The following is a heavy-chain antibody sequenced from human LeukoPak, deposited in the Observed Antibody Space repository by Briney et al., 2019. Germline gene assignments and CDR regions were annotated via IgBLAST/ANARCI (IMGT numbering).Heavy chain of an antibody. V-gene: IGHV4-34*01. CDR3: AGWNAHYHFFDY. J-gene: IGHJ4*02. D-gene: IGHD4/OR15-4a*01. CDR1: NGSLSEYY. Sequence: SKTLSLTCAVYNGSLSEYYWSWIRQPPGKGLEWIGEINHSGSTTYNPSLQSRVTMSVDTSKNQFSLEVSSVTAADTAVYYCAGWNAHYHFFDYWVPGIPLTVSS. CDR2: INHSGST.